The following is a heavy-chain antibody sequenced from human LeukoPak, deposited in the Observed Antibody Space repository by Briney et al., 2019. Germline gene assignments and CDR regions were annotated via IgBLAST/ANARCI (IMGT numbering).Heavy chain of an antibody. CDR2: INPSGGST. Sequence: ASVKVSCKASGYTFTSYYKHWVRQAPGQGLEWMGIINPSGGSTSYAQKFQGRVTMTRDTSTSTVYMELSSLRSEDTAVYYCARGQDSSGWYDYRFDYWGQGTLVTVSS. J-gene: IGHJ4*02. V-gene: IGHV1-46*01. D-gene: IGHD6-19*01. CDR3: ARGQDSSGWYDYRFDY. CDR1: GYTFTSYY.